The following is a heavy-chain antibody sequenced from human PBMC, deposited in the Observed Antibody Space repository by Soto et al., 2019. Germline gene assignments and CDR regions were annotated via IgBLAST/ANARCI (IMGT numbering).Heavy chain of an antibody. V-gene: IGHV3-23*01. J-gene: IGHJ4*02. CDR2: ISGSGGST. Sequence: EVQLLESGGGLVQPGGSLRLSCAASGFTFSSYAMSWVRQAPGKGLEWVSAISGSGGSTYYADSVKGRYTISRDNSKNTLYLQMNSLRAEDTAVYYCAKDHPPTGTYRSSWSGYFDYWGQGNLVTVSS. D-gene: IGHD6-13*01. CDR1: GFTFSSYA. CDR3: AKDHPPTGTYRSSWSGYFDY.